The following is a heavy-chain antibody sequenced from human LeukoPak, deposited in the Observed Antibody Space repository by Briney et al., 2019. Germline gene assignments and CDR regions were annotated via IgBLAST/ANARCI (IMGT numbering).Heavy chain of an antibody. CDR3: ARGRYGYYDILTGYSYYYYMDV. D-gene: IGHD3-9*01. V-gene: IGHV6-1*01. Sequence: SQTLSLTCAISGDSVSSNSAAWNWIRQSPSRGLEWLGRAYYRSKWYNDYAVSVKSRITIKPDTSKNQFSLKLSSVTAADTAVYYCARGRYGYYDILTGYSYYYYMDVWGKGTTVTVSS. CDR1: GDSVSSNSAA. CDR2: AYYRSKWYN. J-gene: IGHJ6*03.